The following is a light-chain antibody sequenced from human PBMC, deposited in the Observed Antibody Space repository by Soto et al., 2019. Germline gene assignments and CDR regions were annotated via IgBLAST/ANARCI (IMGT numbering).Light chain of an antibody. CDR2: TAS. CDR1: QGIRHD. J-gene: IGKJ1*01. CDR3: LQNNSYPVT. Sequence: DIQMTQSPSSLSASVGDRVTITCRASQGIRHDLGWYQQKPGKAHKRLIYTASSLQSGVPPRFSGSGSGTKFTLTISSLQPEDFATYYCLQNNSYPVTFGQGTKVEIK. V-gene: IGKV1-17*01.